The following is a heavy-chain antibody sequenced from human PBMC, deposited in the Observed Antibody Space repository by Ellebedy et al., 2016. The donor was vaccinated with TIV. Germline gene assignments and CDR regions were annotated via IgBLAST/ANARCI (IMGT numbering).Heavy chain of an antibody. J-gene: IGHJ3*02. CDR2: IYHSGRT. CDR3: ARVLRMPNGTFDI. CDR1: GYSISSGYY. D-gene: IGHD1-26*01. V-gene: IGHV4-38-2*02. Sequence: MPSETLSLTCTVSGYSISSGYYWGWIRQHPGKGLDWIGSIYHSGRTYYNPSLKSRVTISVDTSKNQFSLNLSSVTAADTAVYYCARVLRMPNGTFDIWGQGTMVTVSS.